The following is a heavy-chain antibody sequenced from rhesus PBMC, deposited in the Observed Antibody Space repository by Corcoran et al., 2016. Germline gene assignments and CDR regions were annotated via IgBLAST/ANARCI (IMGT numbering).Heavy chain of an antibody. D-gene: IGHD3-9*01. CDR2: IYWDDDN. V-gene: IGHV2-174*01. CDR3: ARGLRGMITGP. Sequence: QVTLKESGPALVKPTQTLTLTCTFSGFSPTNSGRGGGWIRSAPGKALEGLALIYWDDDNRYSTSLQSRLTISKDTSNDQVVLTMTNMDPVDTATSYCARGLRGMITGPWGRGVLVTVSS. J-gene: IGHJ4*01. CDR1: GFSPTNSGRG.